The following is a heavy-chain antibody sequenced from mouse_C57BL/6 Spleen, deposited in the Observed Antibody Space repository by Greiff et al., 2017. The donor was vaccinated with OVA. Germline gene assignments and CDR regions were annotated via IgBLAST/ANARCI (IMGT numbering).Heavy chain of an antibody. Sequence: EVQLVESGGGLVKPGGSLKLSCAASGFTFSDYGMHWVRQAPEKGLEWVAYISSGSSTIYYADTVKGRFTISRDNAKNTLFLQMTSLRSEDTAMYYCARNSFAYWGQGTLVTVSA. CDR1: GFTFSDYG. V-gene: IGHV5-17*01. CDR2: ISSGSSTI. J-gene: IGHJ3*01. CDR3: ARNSFAY.